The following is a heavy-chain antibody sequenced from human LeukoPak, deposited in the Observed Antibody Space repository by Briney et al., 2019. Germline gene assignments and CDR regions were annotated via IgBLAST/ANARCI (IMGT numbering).Heavy chain of an antibody. V-gene: IGHV3-74*01. D-gene: IGHD1-26*01. J-gene: IGHJ6*03. CDR2: INSDGSST. CDR3: ARDPYSGSYSDYYYYYMDV. CDR1: GFTFSSYW. Sequence: GGSLRLSCAASGFTFSSYWMHWVRQAPGKGLVWVSRINSDGSSTSYADSVKGRFTISRDNAKNTLYLQMNSLRAEDTAVYYCARDPYSGSYSDYYYYYMDVWGKGTTVTVSS.